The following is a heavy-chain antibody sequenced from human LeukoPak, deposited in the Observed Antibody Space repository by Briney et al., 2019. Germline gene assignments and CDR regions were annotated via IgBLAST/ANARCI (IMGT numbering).Heavy chain of an antibody. J-gene: IGHJ4*02. CDR1: GFTFSSYS. V-gene: IGHV3-48*01. CDR3: ASGYDSSGYYY. D-gene: IGHD3-22*01. CDR2: ISSSSSTI. Sequence: PGGSLRLSCAASGFTFSSYSMNWVRQAPGKGLEWVSYISSSSSTIYYADSVKGRFTISRDNAKNSLYLQMNSLRAEDTAVYYCASGYDSSGYYYWGQGTLVTVSS.